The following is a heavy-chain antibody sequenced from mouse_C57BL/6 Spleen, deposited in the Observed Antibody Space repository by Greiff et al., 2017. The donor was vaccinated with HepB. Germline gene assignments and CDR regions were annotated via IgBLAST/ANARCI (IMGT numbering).Heavy chain of an antibody. CDR2: ISSGSSTI. D-gene: IGHD1-2*01. V-gene: IGHV5-17*01. Sequence: EVKLMESGGGLVKPGGSLKLSCAASGFTFSDDGMHWVRQAPEKGLEWVAYISSGSSTIYYADTVKGRFTISRDNAKNTLFLQMTSLRSEDTAMYYCARSPYGLYAMDYWGQGTSVTVSS. CDR3: ARSPYGLYAMDY. CDR1: GFTFSDDG. J-gene: IGHJ4*01.